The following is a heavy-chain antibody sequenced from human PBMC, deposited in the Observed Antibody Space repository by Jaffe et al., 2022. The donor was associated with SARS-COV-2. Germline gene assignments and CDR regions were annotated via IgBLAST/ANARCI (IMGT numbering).Heavy chain of an antibody. CDR1: GGSISSGSYY. Sequence: QVQLQESGPGLVKPSQTLSLTCTVSGGSISSGSYYWSWIRQPAGKGLEWIGRIYTSGSTNYNPSLKSRVTISVDTSKNQFSLKLSSVTAADTAVYYCARDATPTYSSSSVGGFDPWGQGTLVTVSS. J-gene: IGHJ5*02. D-gene: IGHD6-6*01. CDR2: IYTSGST. V-gene: IGHV4-61*02. CDR3: ARDATPTYSSSSVGGFDP.